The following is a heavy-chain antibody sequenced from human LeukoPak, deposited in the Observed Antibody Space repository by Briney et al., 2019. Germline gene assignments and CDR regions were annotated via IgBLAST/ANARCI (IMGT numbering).Heavy chain of an antibody. J-gene: IGHJ6*02. CDR3: ARGAGQDGSGSPPPYGMDV. Sequence: KTSETLSLTCTVSGDSISSYYWSWIRQPPGKGLEWIGNIYYTGSTNYSPSLKSRVTISVDTSKNQFSLKLSSVTAADTAVYYCARGAGQDGSGSPPPYGMDVWGQGTTVTVSS. D-gene: IGHD3-10*01. CDR1: GDSISSYY. V-gene: IGHV4-59*12. CDR2: IYYTGST.